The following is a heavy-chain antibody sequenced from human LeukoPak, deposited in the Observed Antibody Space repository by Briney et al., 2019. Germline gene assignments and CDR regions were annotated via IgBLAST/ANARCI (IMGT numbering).Heavy chain of an antibody. CDR2: VNSDGSST. V-gene: IGHV3-74*01. D-gene: IGHD4/OR15-4a*01. Sequence: GGSLRLSCAASGFTFSSYEMNWVRQAPGKGLVWVSRVNSDGSSTSYADSVKGRFTISRDNAKNTLFLQMNSLRVEDTAVYYCVQGAKYWGQGTLVTVSS. J-gene: IGHJ4*02. CDR1: GFTFSSYE. CDR3: VQGAKY.